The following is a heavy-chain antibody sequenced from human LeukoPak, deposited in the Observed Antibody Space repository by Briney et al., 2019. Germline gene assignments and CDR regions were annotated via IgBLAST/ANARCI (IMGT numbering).Heavy chain of an antibody. J-gene: IGHJ6*03. CDR3: ARAYSSSNGGYYYYYYYMDV. CDR2: IYYSGST. V-gene: IGHV4-59*01. CDR1: GFTFSSYS. D-gene: IGHD6-13*01. Sequence: LRLSCAASGFTFSSYSMNWVRQPPGKGLEWIGYIYYSGSTNYNPSLKSRVTISVDTSKNQFSLKLSSVTAADTAVYYCARAYSSSNGGYYYYYYYMDVWGKGTTVTVSS.